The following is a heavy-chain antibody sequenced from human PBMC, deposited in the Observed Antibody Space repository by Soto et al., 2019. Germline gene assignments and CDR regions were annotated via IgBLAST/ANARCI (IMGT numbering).Heavy chain of an antibody. V-gene: IGHV3-11*05. J-gene: IGHJ4*02. CDR1: GFTFSDYY. CDR2: ISSSTSHT. CDR3: ARGRGAAADYFDF. Sequence: QVQLVESGGGLVKPGGSLRLSCAVSGFTFSDYYMTWIRQAPGKGLEWVSYISSSTSHTNYADSVRGRFTIYRDNAKNSLFLQMNSLRAADTAVYEGARGRGAAADYFDFWGQGTLVTVSS. D-gene: IGHD6-13*01.